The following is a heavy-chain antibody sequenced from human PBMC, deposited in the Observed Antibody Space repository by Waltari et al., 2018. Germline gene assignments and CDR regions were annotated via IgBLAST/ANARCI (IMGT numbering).Heavy chain of an antibody. V-gene: IGHV3-30*18. J-gene: IGHJ4*02. Sequence: QVQLVESGGGVVQPGRSLRLSCAASGFTFSSYGMHWVRQAPGKGLEWVAVIWYDGSNKYYADSVKGRFTISRDNSKNTLYLQMNSLRAEDTAMYYCAKMRDRADYFDYWGQGTLVTVSS. CDR3: AKMRDRADYFDY. CDR2: IWYDGSNK. CDR1: GFTFSSYG. D-gene: IGHD2-21*02.